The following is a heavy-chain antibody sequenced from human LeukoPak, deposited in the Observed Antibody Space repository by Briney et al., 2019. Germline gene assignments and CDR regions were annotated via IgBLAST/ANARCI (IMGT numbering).Heavy chain of an antibody. CDR3: ARECSGGSCYSFDY. D-gene: IGHD2-15*01. Sequence: GGSLRLSCAASGFTFSSYEMNWVRQAPGKGLEWISYISASGTITHYADSVEGRFTISRDNAKNSLYLQMNSLRAEDTAVYYCARECSGGSCYSFDYWGQGTLVTVSS. V-gene: IGHV3-48*03. CDR2: ISASGTIT. J-gene: IGHJ4*02. CDR1: GFTFSSYE.